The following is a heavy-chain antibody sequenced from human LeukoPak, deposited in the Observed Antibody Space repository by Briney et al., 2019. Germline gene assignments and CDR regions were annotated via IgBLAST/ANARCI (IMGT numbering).Heavy chain of an antibody. CDR2: MNPNSGNT. CDR1: GYTFTSYD. D-gene: IGHD4-17*01. V-gene: IGHV1-8*01. CDR3: ARPGLDPITVTGDDAFDI. J-gene: IGHJ3*02. Sequence: ASVKVSCKASGYTFTSYDINWVRQATGRGLEWMGWMNPNSGNTGYAQKFQGRVTMTRNTSISTAYMELSSLRSEDTAVYYCARPGLDPITVTGDDAFDIWGQGTMVTVSS.